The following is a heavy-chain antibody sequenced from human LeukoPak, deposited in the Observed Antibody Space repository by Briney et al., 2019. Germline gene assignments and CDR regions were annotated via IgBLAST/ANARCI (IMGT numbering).Heavy chain of an antibody. D-gene: IGHD3-22*01. CDR1: GFTFNSYW. Sequence: GGSLRLSCAASGFTFNSYWMHWVRQAPGKGLVWVSRINSDGSSTSYADSVKGRFTISRDNAKNTLYLQMNSLRAEDTAVYYSAVGNYYDSSGYYYVMGGFDYWGQGTLVTVSS. J-gene: IGHJ4*02. CDR3: AVGNYYDSSGYYYVMGGFDY. V-gene: IGHV3-74*01. CDR2: INSDGSST.